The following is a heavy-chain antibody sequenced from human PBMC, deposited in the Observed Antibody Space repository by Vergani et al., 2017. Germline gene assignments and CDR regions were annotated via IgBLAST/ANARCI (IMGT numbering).Heavy chain of an antibody. CDR2: VDPEDGET. CDR1: GYTFPDHY. Sequence: EVQLVQSGAEVKKPGATMKISCKVSGYTFPDHYMHWVKQAPGKGLEWMGLVDPEDGETIYAEKFKGRVTIAADTSTDTAHLELSSLRSEDTAVYYCAKANPRNSGYDYLYYYHAMDVWGQGTTVTVSS. D-gene: IGHD5-12*01. V-gene: IGHV1-69-2*01. J-gene: IGHJ6*02. CDR3: AKANPRNSGYDYLYYYHAMDV.